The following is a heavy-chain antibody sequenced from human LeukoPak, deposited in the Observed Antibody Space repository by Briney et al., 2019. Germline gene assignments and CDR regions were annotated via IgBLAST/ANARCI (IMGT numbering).Heavy chain of an antibody. CDR1: GGSISSSSYY. CDR2: IYYSGST. D-gene: IGHD3-3*01. J-gene: IGHJ4*02. V-gene: IGHV4-39*01. Sequence: PSETLSLTCTVSGGSISSSSYYWGWIRQPPGKELEWIGSIYYSGSTYYNPSLKSRVTISVDTSKNQFSLKLSSVTAADTAVYYCGRSLERRDTIFGINDYWGQGTLVTVSS. CDR3: GRSLERRDTIFGINDY.